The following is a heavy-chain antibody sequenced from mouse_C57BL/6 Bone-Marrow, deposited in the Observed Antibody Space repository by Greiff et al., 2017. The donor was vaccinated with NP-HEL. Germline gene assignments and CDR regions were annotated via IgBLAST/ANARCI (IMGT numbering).Heavy chain of an antibody. CDR3: ARVDGYPFDY. D-gene: IGHD2-3*01. V-gene: IGHV5-4*01. CDR2: ISDGGSYT. J-gene: IGHJ2*01. Sequence: DVHLVESGGGLVKPGGSLKLSCAASGFTFSSYAMSWVRQTPEKRLEWVATISDGGSYTYYPDNVKGRFTISRDNAKNNLYLQMSHLKSEDTAMYYCARVDGYPFDYWSQGTTLTVSS. CDR1: GFTFSSYA.